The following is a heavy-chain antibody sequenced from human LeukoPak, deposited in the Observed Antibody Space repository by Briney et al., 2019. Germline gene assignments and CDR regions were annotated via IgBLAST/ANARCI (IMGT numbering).Heavy chain of an antibody. CDR2: IKQDGGEK. D-gene: IGHD1-26*01. Sequence: PGGSLRLSCAASGFTFSTYAMNWVRQAPGKGLEWVANIKQDGGEKYYVDSVKGRFTISRDNAKNSLYLQMNSLRAEDTAVYYCARDHIVGATNFDDWGQGTLVTVSS. CDR3: ARDHIVGATNFDD. CDR1: GFTFSTYA. J-gene: IGHJ4*02. V-gene: IGHV3-7*03.